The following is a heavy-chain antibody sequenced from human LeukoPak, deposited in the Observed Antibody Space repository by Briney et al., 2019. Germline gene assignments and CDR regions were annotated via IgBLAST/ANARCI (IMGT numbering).Heavy chain of an antibody. CDR1: GFTFSNYN. Sequence: GGSLRLSCAAPGFTFSNYNMNWVRQAPGKGLEWVSYISSSSGGIYYADSVKGRFTISRDNAKNSLYLQMNSLRVDDTAVYYCARLAGWTYYFDYWGQGTLVTVSS. CDR2: ISSSSGGI. J-gene: IGHJ4*02. D-gene: IGHD6-19*01. V-gene: IGHV3-48*01. CDR3: ARLAGWTYYFDY.